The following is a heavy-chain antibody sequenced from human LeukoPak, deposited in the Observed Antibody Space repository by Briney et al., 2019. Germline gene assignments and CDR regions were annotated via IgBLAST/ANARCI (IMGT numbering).Heavy chain of an antibody. CDR2: IYYSGST. J-gene: IGHJ4*02. CDR3: ARRAGGFDY. Sequence: PSETLSLTCTVSGGSISSSSYYWGWIRQPPGKGLEWIVSIYYSGSTYYNQSLKSRVTISVDTSKHQFSLKLSSVTAADTAVYYCARRAGGFDYWGQGTLVTVSS. D-gene: IGHD3-16*01. V-gene: IGHV4-39*01. CDR1: GGSISSSSYY.